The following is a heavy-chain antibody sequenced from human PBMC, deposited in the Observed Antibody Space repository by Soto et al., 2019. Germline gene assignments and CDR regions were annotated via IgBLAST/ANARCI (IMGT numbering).Heavy chain of an antibody. Sequence: PSETLSLTCAVSRGSISSGNWWSWVRQPPGKGLEWIGEIYHSGDTNYNPSLKSRVTISIDNSKNQFSLNLNSVTAADTAVYYCARTYSGWPRPFDYWGQGTLVTVSS. D-gene: IGHD6-19*01. J-gene: IGHJ4*02. V-gene: IGHV4-4*02. CDR2: IYHSGDT. CDR3: ARTYSGWPRPFDY. CDR1: RGSISSGNW.